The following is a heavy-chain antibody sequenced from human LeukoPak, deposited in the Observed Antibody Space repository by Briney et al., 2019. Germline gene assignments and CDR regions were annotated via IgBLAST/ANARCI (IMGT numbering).Heavy chain of an antibody. CDR3: ARTYCSGGSCFPYFDY. CDR2: FDPEDGET. Sequence: ASVKVSCKVSGYTLTELSMHWVRQAPGKGLEWMGGFDPEDGETIYAQKFQGRVTMTRDTSISTAYMELSRLRSDDTAVYYCARTYCSGGSCFPYFDYWGQGTLVTVSS. J-gene: IGHJ4*02. V-gene: IGHV1-24*01. CDR1: GYTLTELS. D-gene: IGHD2-15*01.